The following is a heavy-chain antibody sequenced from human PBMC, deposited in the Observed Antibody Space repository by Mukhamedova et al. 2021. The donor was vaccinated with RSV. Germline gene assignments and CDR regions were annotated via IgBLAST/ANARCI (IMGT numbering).Heavy chain of an antibody. CDR2: GNT. CDR3: ARVDPRGGGANYFDS. J-gene: IGHJ4*02. V-gene: IGHV3-53*01. D-gene: IGHD3-16*01. Sequence: GNTYYADSVRGRFTISRDNSKNTLYLQMNSLRAEDTAVYYCARVDPRGGGANYFDSWGQGTLVTVSS.